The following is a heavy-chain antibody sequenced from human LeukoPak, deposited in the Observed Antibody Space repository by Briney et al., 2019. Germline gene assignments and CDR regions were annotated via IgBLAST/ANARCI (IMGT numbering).Heavy chain of an antibody. Sequence: PGGSLRLSCAVSGFPFSVYEMNWVRQAPGKGVEWVSNIGSSGTIIYYADSVRGRFSISRDNAENSLYLQMNSLRVEDTAVYYCALLAVASDFDYWGQGALVTVSS. CDR1: GFPFSVYE. CDR2: IGSSGTII. V-gene: IGHV3-48*03. J-gene: IGHJ4*02. CDR3: ALLAVASDFDY. D-gene: IGHD6-19*01.